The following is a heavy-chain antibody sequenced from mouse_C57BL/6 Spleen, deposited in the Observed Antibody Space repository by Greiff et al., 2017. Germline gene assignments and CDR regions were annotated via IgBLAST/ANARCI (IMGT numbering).Heavy chain of an antibody. CDR2: IHPNSGST. CDR3: ARVDSNYGFAY. Sequence: QVQLQQPGAELVKPGASVKLSCKASGYTFTSYWMHWVKQRPGQGLEWIGMIHPNSGSTNYNEKFKSKATLTVDKSSSTAYMQLSSLTSEDSAVYYCARVDSNYGFAYWGQGTLVTVSA. CDR1: GYTFTSYW. J-gene: IGHJ3*01. D-gene: IGHD2-5*01. V-gene: IGHV1-64*01.